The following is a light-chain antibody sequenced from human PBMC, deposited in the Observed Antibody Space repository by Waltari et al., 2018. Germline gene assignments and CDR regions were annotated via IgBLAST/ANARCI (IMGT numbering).Light chain of an antibody. CDR1: SSNIGTNT. V-gene: IGLV1-44*01. CDR2: NNN. CDR3: AAWDDSLNGFYV. J-gene: IGLJ1*01. Sequence: QSVLTQPPSASGTPGQRVTISCSGSSSNIGTNTVNWYQQLPGTAPKLLIYNNNQCPSGVPDGFSGSKSGTSASLAISGLQSEDEADYYCAAWDDSLNGFYVFGTGTKVTVL.